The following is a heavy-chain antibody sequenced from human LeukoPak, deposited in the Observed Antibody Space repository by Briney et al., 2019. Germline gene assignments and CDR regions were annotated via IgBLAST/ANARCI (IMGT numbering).Heavy chain of an antibody. Sequence: SETLSLTCTVSGGSISSSSYYGGWFRQPPGKGLGWLGGIYTSGSTNYNPSLKSRVTISVDTSKNQFSLKLNSVTAADTAVYYCAMSFDSYDDSDDSPFWGQGTLVTVSS. V-gene: IGHV4-39*07. D-gene: IGHD3-22*01. J-gene: IGHJ1*01. CDR3: AMSFDSYDDSDDSPF. CDR2: IYTSGST. CDR1: GGSISSSSYY.